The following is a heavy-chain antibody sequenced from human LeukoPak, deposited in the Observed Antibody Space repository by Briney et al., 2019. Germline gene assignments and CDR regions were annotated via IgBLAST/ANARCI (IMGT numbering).Heavy chain of an antibody. CDR3: ARAGDSSGWYTDY. V-gene: IGHV4-61*02. CDR1: GDSISSSIYY. J-gene: IGHJ4*02. CDR2: IYTSGHA. Sequence: SSETLSLTCTVSGDSISSSIYYWSWIRQPAGKGLEWIGRIYTSGHANYSPSLKSRVTMSVDTSKNQFSLKLTSVTAADTAVYYCARAGDSSGWYTDYWGQGTLVTVSS. D-gene: IGHD6-19*01.